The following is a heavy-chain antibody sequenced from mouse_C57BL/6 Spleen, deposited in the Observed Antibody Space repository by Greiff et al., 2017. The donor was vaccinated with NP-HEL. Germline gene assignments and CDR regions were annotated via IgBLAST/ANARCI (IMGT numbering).Heavy chain of an antibody. CDR3: ARRAPYYYGSSHFDY. V-gene: IGHV1-69*01. CDR2: IDPSDSYT. Sequence: VKLVESGAELVMPGASVKLSCKASGYTFTSYWMHWVKQRPGQGLEWIGEIDPSDSYTNYNQKFKGKSTLTVDKSSSTAYMQLSSLTSEDSAVYYCARRAPYYYGSSHFDYWGQGTTLTVSS. D-gene: IGHD1-1*01. CDR1: GYTFTSYW. J-gene: IGHJ2*01.